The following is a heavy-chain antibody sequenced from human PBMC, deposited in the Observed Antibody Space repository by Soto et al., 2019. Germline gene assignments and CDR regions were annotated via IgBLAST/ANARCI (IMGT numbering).Heavy chain of an antibody. D-gene: IGHD6-13*01. CDR1: GVTFSDYA. V-gene: IGHV1-69*06. CDR3: ATGLLAAAPLNY. CDR2: IIPLSASA. J-gene: IGHJ4*02. Sequence: QVQLVQSGAEVKKPGSSVKVSCRASGVTFSDYAISWVRQAPGQGLEWMGGIIPLSASAKFAQKFQGRVTITADKSTRTAYMELTSVRSAATAVYYCATGLLAAAPLNYWGQGTLVTVSS.